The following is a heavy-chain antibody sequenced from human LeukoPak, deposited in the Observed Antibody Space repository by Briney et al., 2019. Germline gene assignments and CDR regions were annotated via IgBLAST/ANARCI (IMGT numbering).Heavy chain of an antibody. V-gene: IGHV4-39*01. CDR2: LYYSGST. CDR1: GGSISSSGYY. CDR3: ARHMWMITFGGVDFDF. D-gene: IGHD3-16*01. J-gene: IGHJ4*02. Sequence: SETLSLTCTVSGGSISSSGYYWGWIRQPPGKGLKWIGNLYYSGSTYYNPSLRSRGTISADTSKNQFSLKLTSVTAADTAVYYCARHMWMITFGGVDFDFWGQGILVTVSS.